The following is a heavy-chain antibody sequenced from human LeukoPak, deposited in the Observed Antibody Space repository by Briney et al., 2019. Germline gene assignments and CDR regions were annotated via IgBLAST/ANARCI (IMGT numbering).Heavy chain of an antibody. D-gene: IGHD5-12*01. V-gene: IGHV3-48*01. J-gene: IGHJ4*02. Sequence: GGSLRLSCATSGFHFSSFSMNWVRQAPGKGLEWISYSSGGSSTIYYSDSVRGRFSISRDYVRNSLLLVMTNLMAADTAVYYCLRDLTWGLDYWGQGDLVTVS. CDR2: SSGGSSTI. CDR1: GFHFSSFS. CDR3: LRDLTWGLDY.